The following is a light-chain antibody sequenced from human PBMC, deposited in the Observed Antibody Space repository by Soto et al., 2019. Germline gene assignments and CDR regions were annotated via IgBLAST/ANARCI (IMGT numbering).Light chain of an antibody. CDR1: QSVLYSSNNKNY. CDR3: QQYYSTPPYT. V-gene: IGKV4-1*01. Sequence: DIVMTQSPDSLAVSLGERATINCKSSQSVLYSSNNKNYLAWYRQKPGQPPKLLIYWASIRESGVPDRISGSGSGTDLSLTISSLQAEDVAVYYCQQYYSTPPYTFGQGTKLEIK. CDR2: WAS. J-gene: IGKJ2*01.